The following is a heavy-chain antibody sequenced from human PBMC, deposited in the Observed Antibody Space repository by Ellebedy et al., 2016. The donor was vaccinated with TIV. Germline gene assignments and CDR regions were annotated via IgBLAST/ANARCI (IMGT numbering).Heavy chain of an antibody. CDR1: GFTFSIYW. V-gene: IGHV3-74*01. Sequence: GGSLRLXCAASGFTFSIYWIHWVRQVPGKGLVWVSRINGDGSSTTYADSVKGRFTISRDNSMNMLFLQMNSLRTEDTAVYYCVVDYTGVVEQPFADWGQGTLVTVSS. CDR3: VVDYTGVVEQPFAD. J-gene: IGHJ4*02. CDR2: INGDGSST. D-gene: IGHD2-15*01.